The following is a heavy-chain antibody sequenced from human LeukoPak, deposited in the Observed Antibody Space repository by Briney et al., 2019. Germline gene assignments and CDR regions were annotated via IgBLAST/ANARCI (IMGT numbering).Heavy chain of an antibody. J-gene: IGHJ3*02. Sequence: GGSLRLSCAASGFTFSSNWMSWVRQAPGKGLEWVANIKHDGSEKYYVDSVKGRFTISRDNAKNSLYLQMNSLRAEDTAVYYCARVGSLVTADLDAFDIWGQGTMVTVSS. D-gene: IGHD2-21*02. CDR1: GFTFSSNW. CDR3: ARVGSLVTADLDAFDI. CDR2: IKHDGSEK. V-gene: IGHV3-7*04.